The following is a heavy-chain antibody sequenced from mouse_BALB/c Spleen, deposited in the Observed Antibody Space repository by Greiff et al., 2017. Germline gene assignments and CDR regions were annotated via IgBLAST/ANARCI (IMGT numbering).Heavy chain of an antibody. D-gene: IGHD2-1*01. J-gene: IGHJ4*01. CDR2: ISYSGST. CDR1: GYSITSDYA. V-gene: IGHV3-2*02. Sequence: ESGPGLVKPSQSLSLTCTVTGYSITSDYAWNWIRQFPGNKLEWMGYISYSGSTSYNPSLKSRISITRDTSKNQFFLQLNSVTTEDTATYYCARGGNYLPYAMDYWGQGTSVTVSS. CDR3: ARGGNYLPYAMDY.